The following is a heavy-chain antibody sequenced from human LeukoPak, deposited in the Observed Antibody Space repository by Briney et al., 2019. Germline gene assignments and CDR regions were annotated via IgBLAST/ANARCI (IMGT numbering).Heavy chain of an antibody. CDR1: GGTFSSYA. D-gene: IGHD3-22*01. CDR2: IIPILGIA. Sequence: ASVKVSCKASGGTFSSYAISWVRQAPGQGLEWMGRIIPILGIANYAQKFQGRVTITADKSTSTAYMELSSLRSEDTAVYYCARYYYDSSGYLHFDYWGQGTLVTVSS. V-gene: IGHV1-69*04. J-gene: IGHJ4*02. CDR3: ARYYYDSSGYLHFDY.